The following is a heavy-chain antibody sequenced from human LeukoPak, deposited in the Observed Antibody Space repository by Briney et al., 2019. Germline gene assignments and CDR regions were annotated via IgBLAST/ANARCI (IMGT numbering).Heavy chain of an antibody. CDR3: ARDRGELGERYFDY. J-gene: IGHJ4*02. CDR2: IGAAGAHT. CDR1: GFRFSYHD. D-gene: IGHD7-27*01. Sequence: GGSLRLSCAASGFRFSYHDMHWVRQPPGKGLEFVSSIGAAGAHTFYADSVKGRFTISRDNAKNSLYLQMNSLRAEDTALYYCARDRGELGERYFDYWGQGTLVTVSS. V-gene: IGHV3-64*02.